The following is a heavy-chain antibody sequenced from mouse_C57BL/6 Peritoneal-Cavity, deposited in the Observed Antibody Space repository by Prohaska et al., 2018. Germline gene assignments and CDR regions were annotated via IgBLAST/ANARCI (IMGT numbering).Heavy chain of an antibody. Sequence: QLLETGGGLVQPGGSRGLSCECSGFTFSGFWMSWVRQTPVKTLEWIGDINSDVREINYAPSIKDRFTIGRDNDKSTLYLQMSNVRSEDTATYFCMRYGNYWYFDVWGTGTTVTVSS. CDR3: MRYGNYWYFDV. CDR2: INSDVREI. CDR1: GFTFSGFW. V-gene: IGHV11-2*01. J-gene: IGHJ1*03. D-gene: IGHD2-1*01.